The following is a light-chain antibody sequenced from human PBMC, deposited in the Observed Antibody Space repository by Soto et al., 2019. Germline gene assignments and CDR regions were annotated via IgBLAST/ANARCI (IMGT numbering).Light chain of an antibody. CDR2: DNT. J-gene: IGLJ1*01. CDR3: QSFDSTLSGSYV. V-gene: IGLV1-40*01. CDR1: ISNIGADYA. Sequence: QSLLTQPPSVSGARGQRFTISCTGSISNIGADYAVHWYQQLPGTAPKLLIYDNTNRPSGVPDRFSGSKSGTSASLAITGLQGEDEADYYCQSFDSTLSGSYVFGTGTKVTVL.